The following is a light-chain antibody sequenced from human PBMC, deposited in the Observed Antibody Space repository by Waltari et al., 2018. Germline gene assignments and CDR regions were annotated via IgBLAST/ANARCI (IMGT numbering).Light chain of an antibody. CDR3: NSYSGSSSWV. CDR1: SRHVGFYNY. V-gene: IGLV2-14*01. Sequence: SALTLPPSVSGCPGQSFTISCTVTSRHVGFYNYVSWYQQYPGKVPQLLIYDVSDRPSGVSSRFSGSKSGNTASLTISGLQADDEADYYCNSYSGSSSWVFGGGTKLTVL. J-gene: IGLJ3*02. CDR2: DVS.